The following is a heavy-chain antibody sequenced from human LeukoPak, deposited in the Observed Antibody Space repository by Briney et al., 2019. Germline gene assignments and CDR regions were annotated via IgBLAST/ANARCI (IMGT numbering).Heavy chain of an antibody. Sequence: PGGSLRLSCAASGFTFSDYHMSWIRQAPGKGLEWVSYISSSSSYTNYADSVKGRFTISRDNAKNSLYLQMNSLRAEDTAVYYCAREGCSGGSCYSFFDYWGQGTLVTVSS. D-gene: IGHD2-15*01. CDR2: ISSSSSYT. CDR1: GFTFSDYH. J-gene: IGHJ4*02. CDR3: AREGCSGGSCYSFFDY. V-gene: IGHV3-11*06.